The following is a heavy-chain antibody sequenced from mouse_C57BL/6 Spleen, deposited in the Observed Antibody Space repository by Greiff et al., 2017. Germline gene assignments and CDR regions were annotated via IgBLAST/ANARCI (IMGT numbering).Heavy chain of an antibody. CDR2: INPGSGGT. V-gene: IGHV1-54*01. J-gene: IGHJ3*01. D-gene: IGHD2-4*01. Sequence: QVQLQQSGAELVRPGTSVKVSCKASGYAFTNYLIEWVKQRPGQGLEWIGVINPGSGGTNYNEKFKGKATLTADKSSSTAYMQLSSLSSEDSAVYFCGYDYDGLAYWGQGTLVTVSA. CDR1: GYAFTNYL. CDR3: GYDYDGLAY.